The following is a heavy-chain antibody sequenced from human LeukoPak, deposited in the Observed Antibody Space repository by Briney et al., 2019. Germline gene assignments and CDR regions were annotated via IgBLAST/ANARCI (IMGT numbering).Heavy chain of an antibody. V-gene: IGHV1-18*01. D-gene: IGHD3-22*01. Sequence: ASVKVSCKASGYTFTSYGISWVRQAPGQGLEWMGWISAYNGNTNYAQKLQGRVTMTTDTSTSTAYMELRSLRSDDTAVYYCARDLPLNYYDSSGYFGYWGQGTLVTVSS. CDR2: ISAYNGNT. J-gene: IGHJ4*02. CDR1: GYTFTSYG. CDR3: ARDLPLNYYDSSGYFGY.